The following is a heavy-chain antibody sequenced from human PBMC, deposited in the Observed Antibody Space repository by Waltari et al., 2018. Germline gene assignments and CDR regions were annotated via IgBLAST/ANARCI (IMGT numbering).Heavy chain of an antibody. Sequence: EVLLLESGGGLVQPGGSLRLSCAASGFSFSSYVMSWVRQPPGKGLEWVSGIGGSGDDTYYADSVKGRFTVSRDNSKNTLYLQMPSLRVADTAVYYCAKGTAHYGMDVWGQGTTVTVSS. D-gene: IGHD2-8*02. CDR1: GFSFSSYV. CDR2: IGGSGDDT. J-gene: IGHJ6*02. V-gene: IGHV3-23*01. CDR3: AKGTAHYGMDV.